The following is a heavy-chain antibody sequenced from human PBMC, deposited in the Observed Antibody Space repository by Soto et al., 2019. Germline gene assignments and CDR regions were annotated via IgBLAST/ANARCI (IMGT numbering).Heavy chain of an antibody. CDR1: GYTSSSYG. D-gene: IGHD3-16*01. J-gene: IGHJ6*04. CDR3: ATKDDHKDDQPYYYGMDI. CDR2: ISVFNGDT. Sequence: QVQLLQSGGEVKTPGASLKVSCKAIGYTSSSYGINWVRQAPGQGLEWVGWISVFNGDTKYAQKFQGRVAITKDPGTSTAHMELRSLRSDDAAVYFCATKDDHKDDQPYYYGMDIWGKGTTVTVSS. V-gene: IGHV1-18*01.